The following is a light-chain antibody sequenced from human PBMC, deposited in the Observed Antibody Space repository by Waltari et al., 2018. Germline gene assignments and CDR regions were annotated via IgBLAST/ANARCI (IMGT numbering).Light chain of an antibody. V-gene: IGLV4-69*01. J-gene: IGLJ3*02. CDR1: SGHSSNV. Sequence: QLVLTQSPSASASLGASVKLTCTLSSGHSSNVIAWLQQQPEKGPRDLMKVNSDGSHSKGDDTPDRFPGSSSGAERYLAISNLQPEDGADYYCETGGHGTWVFGGGTKVTVL. CDR2: VNSDGSH. CDR3: ETGGHGTWV.